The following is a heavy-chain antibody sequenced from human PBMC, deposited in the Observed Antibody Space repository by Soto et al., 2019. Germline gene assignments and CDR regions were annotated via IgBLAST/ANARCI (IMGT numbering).Heavy chain of an antibody. Sequence: EVQLLESGGGLVQPGGSLRLSCAASGFTFSSYAMSWVRQAPGKGLEWVSAISGSGGSTYYADSEKGRFTISRDNSKNTLYLQMNSLRAEDTAVYYCAKVSPGLVVITWVPPYYCDYWGQGTLVTVSS. CDR3: AKVSPGLVVITWVPPYYCDY. V-gene: IGHV3-23*01. D-gene: IGHD3-22*01. CDR1: GFTFSSYA. J-gene: IGHJ4*02. CDR2: ISGSGGST.